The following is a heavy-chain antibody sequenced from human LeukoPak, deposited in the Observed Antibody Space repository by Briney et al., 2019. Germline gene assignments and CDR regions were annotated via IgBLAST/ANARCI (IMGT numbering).Heavy chain of an antibody. Sequence: GGSLRLSCAASGFTFSSYAMHWVRQAPGKGLEWVAVISYDGSNKYYADSVKGRFTISRDNAKNSLYLQMNSLRAEDTAVYYCARDKFYKYGDYRNWFDPWGQGTLVTVSS. CDR2: ISYDGSNK. V-gene: IGHV3-30-3*01. D-gene: IGHD4-17*01. CDR1: GFTFSSYA. J-gene: IGHJ5*02. CDR3: ARDKFYKYGDYRNWFDP.